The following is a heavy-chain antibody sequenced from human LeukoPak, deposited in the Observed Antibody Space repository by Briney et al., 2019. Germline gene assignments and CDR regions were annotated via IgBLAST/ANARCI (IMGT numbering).Heavy chain of an antibody. J-gene: IGHJ5*02. CDR1: RGPISGYH. V-gene: IGHV4-59*01. D-gene: IGHD1/OR15-1a*01. Sequence: PETLSLSSSVSRGPISGYHWSWIRQPPGKGLEWIGYIYYSGTSETTNYNPSLKSRVTISVHTPKNQFSLDLSSVTAADTAVYYCARWNSGGVTWGGRSLVTVSS. CDR2: IYYSGTSETT. CDR3: ARWNSGGVT.